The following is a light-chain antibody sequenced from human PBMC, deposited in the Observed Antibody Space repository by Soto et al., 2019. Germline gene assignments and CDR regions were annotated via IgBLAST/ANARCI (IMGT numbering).Light chain of an antibody. CDR3: QQYGSSLRT. Sequence: EIVLTQSPGTLSLSPGERATLSCRASQSVSSSYLAWYQQKPGQAPRLLIYGASSRATDIPDRFSGSGSGTDFTLTISRLEPEDFAVYYCQQYGSSLRTFGGGTKV. J-gene: IGKJ4*01. CDR2: GAS. CDR1: QSVSSSY. V-gene: IGKV3-20*01.